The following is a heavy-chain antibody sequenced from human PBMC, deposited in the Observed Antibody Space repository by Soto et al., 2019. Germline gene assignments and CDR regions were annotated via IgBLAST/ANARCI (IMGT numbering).Heavy chain of an antibody. Sequence: ASVKVSCKASGYTFTGYYMHWVRQAPGQGLEWMGWINPNSGGTNYAQKFQGWVTMTRDTSISTAYMELSRLRSDDTAVYYCAREYYDSSGYYGGYYYYYGMDVWGQGTTVTVSS. D-gene: IGHD3-22*01. CDR2: INPNSGGT. V-gene: IGHV1-2*04. CDR3: AREYYDSSGYYGGYYYYYGMDV. CDR1: GYTFTGYY. J-gene: IGHJ6*02.